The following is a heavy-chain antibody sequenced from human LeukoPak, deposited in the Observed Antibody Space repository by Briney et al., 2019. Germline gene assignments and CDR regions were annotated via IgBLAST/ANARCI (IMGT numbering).Heavy chain of an antibody. V-gene: IGHV1-46*01. Sequence: ASVEVSCKTSGYTFTNHNIHWVRQAPGQGLEWMGVINPSGGSTSYPQKFQGRVTMTRDTSTSTVYMELSSLRSEDTAVYYCARFMTTITAFDYWGQGTLVTVSS. CDR2: INPSGGST. CDR3: ARFMTTITAFDY. CDR1: GYTFTNHN. J-gene: IGHJ4*02. D-gene: IGHD4-11*01.